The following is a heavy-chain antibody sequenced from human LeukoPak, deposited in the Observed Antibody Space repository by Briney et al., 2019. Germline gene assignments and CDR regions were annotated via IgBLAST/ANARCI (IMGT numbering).Heavy chain of an antibody. CDR1: GYTLSSYG. CDR3: ARDLADYYDSSGYYYPPGYFDY. V-gene: IGHV1-18*01. D-gene: IGHD3-22*01. CDR2: ISAYNGNT. Sequence: GASVKVSCKASGYTLSSYGISWVRQAPGQGLEWMGWISAYNGNTNYAQKLQGRVTMTTDTSTSTAYMELRSLRSDDTAVYYCARDLADYYDSSGYYYPPGYFDYWGQGTLVTVSS. J-gene: IGHJ4*02.